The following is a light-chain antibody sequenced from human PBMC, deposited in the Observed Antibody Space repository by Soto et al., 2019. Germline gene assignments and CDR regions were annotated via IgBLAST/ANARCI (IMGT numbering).Light chain of an antibody. CDR3: EQYDKSIT. V-gene: IGKV3-20*01. Sequence: EIVLTQSPGTLSLSPGERATLSCRASQSVSSSYLAWYQQKPGQAPRLLIYGASSRATGIPDRFSGSGSGTDFTLTINRLEPEDFTVYYCEQYDKSITFGAGTKVEI. CDR2: GAS. J-gene: IGKJ4*01. CDR1: QSVSSSY.